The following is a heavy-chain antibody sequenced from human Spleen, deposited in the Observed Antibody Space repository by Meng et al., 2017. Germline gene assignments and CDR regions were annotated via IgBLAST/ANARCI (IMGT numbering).Heavy chain of an antibody. CDR3: AREYHQERFSTHTGFDY. CDR2: ISSSGTII. CDR1: GFSFSDYY. Sequence: QVHLVESGGGLVKPGGSLRLSCAASGFSFSDYYMSWIRQAPGKGLEWLSFISSSGTIISYADSVKGRFTISRDDAENSLYLQMNTLRAGDTAVYYCAREYHQERFSTHTGFDYWGQGTLVTVSS. V-gene: IGHV3-11*01. J-gene: IGHJ4*02. D-gene: IGHD3-3*01.